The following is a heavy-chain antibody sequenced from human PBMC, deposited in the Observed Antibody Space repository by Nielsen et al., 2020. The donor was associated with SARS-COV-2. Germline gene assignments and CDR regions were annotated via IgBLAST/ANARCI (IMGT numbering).Heavy chain of an antibody. CDR2: MNPNSGNT. CDR3: ARYFDWHRYFDY. V-gene: IGHV1-8*01. Sequence: ASVKVSCKASGYTFTSYDINWVRQATGQGLEWMGWMNPNSGNTGYAQKFQGRVTMTRNTSISTAYMELSSLRSEDTAVYYCARYFDWHRYFDYWGQGTLVTVSS. D-gene: IGHD3-9*01. J-gene: IGHJ4*02. CDR1: GYTFTSYD.